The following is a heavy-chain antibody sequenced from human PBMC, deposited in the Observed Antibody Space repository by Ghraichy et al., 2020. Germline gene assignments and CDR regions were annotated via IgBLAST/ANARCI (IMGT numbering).Heavy chain of an antibody. CDR1: GGSISSSSYY. D-gene: IGHD4-11*01. CDR3: ARRYSNYALDY. Sequence: SETLSLTCTVSGGSISSSSYYWGWIRQPPGKGLEWIGSIYYSGSTYYNPSLKSRVTISVDTSKNQFSLKLSSVTAADTAVYYCARRYSNYALDYWGQGTLVTVSS. V-gene: IGHV4-39*01. J-gene: IGHJ4*02. CDR2: IYYSGST.